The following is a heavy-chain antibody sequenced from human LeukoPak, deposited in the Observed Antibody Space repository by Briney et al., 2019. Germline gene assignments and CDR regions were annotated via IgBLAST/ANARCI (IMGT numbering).Heavy chain of an antibody. CDR2: IYYSGST. D-gene: IGHD6-13*01. V-gene: IGHV4-30-4*01. CDR3: AREARYSSLVEWDY. CDR1: GGSISSGDYY. Sequence: SETLSLTCTVSGGSISSGDYYWSWIRQPPGKGLEWIGYIYYSGSTYYSPSLKSRVTISVDTSKNQFSLKLSSVTAADTAVYYCAREARYSSLVEWDYWGQGTLVTVSS. J-gene: IGHJ4*02.